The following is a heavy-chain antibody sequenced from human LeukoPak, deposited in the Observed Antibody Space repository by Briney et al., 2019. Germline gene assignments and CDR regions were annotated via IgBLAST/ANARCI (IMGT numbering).Heavy chain of an antibody. J-gene: IGHJ4*02. CDR2: IKQDGSEK. V-gene: IGHV3-7*01. Sequence: GGSLRLSCAASGFTFRSYWMSWVRQAPGKGLEWVANIKQDGSEKYYVDSVKGRFTISRDNAKNSLYLQMNSLRAEDTAVYYCARDYPYDFWSGSILGYWGQGTLVTVSS. D-gene: IGHD3-3*01. CDR1: GFTFRSYW. CDR3: ARDYPYDFWSGSILGY.